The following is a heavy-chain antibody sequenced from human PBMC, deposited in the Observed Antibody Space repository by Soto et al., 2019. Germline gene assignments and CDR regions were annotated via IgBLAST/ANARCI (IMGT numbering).Heavy chain of an antibody. D-gene: IGHD6-19*01. V-gene: IGHV3-21*01. CDR3: AGQGIAVAGDAFDT. CDR2: ISSSSSYI. CDR1: GFTFSSYS. Sequence: PGGSLRLSCAASGFTFSSYSMNWVRQAPGKGLEWVSSISSSSSYIYYADSVKGRFTISRDNAKNSLYLQMSSLRAEDTAVYYCAGQGIAVAGDAFDTWGQGTMVTV. J-gene: IGHJ3*02.